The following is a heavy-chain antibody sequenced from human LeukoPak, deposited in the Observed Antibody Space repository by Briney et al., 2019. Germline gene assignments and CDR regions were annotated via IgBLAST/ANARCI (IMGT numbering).Heavy chain of an antibody. CDR1: CRSISRYY. J-gene: IGHJ3*02. Sequence: SPTVSPIRTLDCRSISRYYWSWILQPPGEGQVWIGYIYYSGSTTYNPSLKSRVTISVDTSKNQFSLKLSSVTAADTAVYYCARPDLPRGAFDIWGQGTMVTVSS. CDR3: ARPDLPRGAFDI. D-gene: IGHD1-14*01. CDR2: IYYSGST. V-gene: IGHV4-59*07.